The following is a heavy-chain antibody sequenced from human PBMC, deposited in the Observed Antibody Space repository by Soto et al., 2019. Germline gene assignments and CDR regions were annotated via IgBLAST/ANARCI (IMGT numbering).Heavy chain of an antibody. J-gene: IGHJ4*02. Sequence: GGSLRLSCAASGFTFSDSYMSRIGQAPGKGREWVSYISSSGSTICYADSLKGRFTISRDNAKNSLYLQMNSLRAEDTAVYYCARDYLSAFDYWGQGTLVTVSS. CDR3: ARDYLSAFDY. CDR1: GFTFSDSY. D-gene: IGHD2-21*01. CDR2: ISSSGSTI. V-gene: IGHV3-11*01.